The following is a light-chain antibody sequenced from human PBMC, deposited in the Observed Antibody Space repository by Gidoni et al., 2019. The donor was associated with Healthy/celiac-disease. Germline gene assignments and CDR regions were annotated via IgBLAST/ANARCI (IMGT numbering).Light chain of an antibody. CDR3: QQYDNLPPDT. CDR2: DAS. J-gene: IGKJ2*01. V-gene: IGKV1-33*01. CDR1: QDISNY. Sequence: DIQMTQSPSSLSASVGDRVTITCQASQDISNYLNWYQQKPGKAPKLLIYDASNLETGVPSRFSGSGSGTDFTFTISSLQPEDIATYYCQQYDNLPPDTCXQXTKLEIK.